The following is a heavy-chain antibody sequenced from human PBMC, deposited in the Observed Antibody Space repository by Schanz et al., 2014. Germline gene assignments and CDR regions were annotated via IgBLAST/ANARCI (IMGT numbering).Heavy chain of an antibody. CDR3: ARAKRFGDMDV. CDR2: ISAYNGHT. D-gene: IGHD3-10*01. Sequence: VQSVHSGTEVQKLGASVKVSCKASGYTFTSHGIKWVRQAPGQGLEWMGWISAYNGHTDYAQKLQGRVTLTTDTSTSTAYMELRNLRSDDTAVYYCARAKRFGDMDVWGQGTTVTVSS. V-gene: IGHV1-18*01. CDR1: GYTFTSHG. J-gene: IGHJ6*02.